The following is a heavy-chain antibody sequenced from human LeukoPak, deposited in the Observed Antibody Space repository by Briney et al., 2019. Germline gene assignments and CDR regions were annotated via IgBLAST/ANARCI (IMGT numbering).Heavy chain of an antibody. V-gene: IGHV1-8*03. Sequence: GASVKVSCKASGYTFTSYDINWVRQATGQGLEWMGWMNPNSGNTGYAQKFQGRVTITRNTSISTAYMELSSLRSEDTAVYYCARGPGYSGYDKEAFDIWGQGTMVTVSS. CDR1: GYTFTSYD. D-gene: IGHD5-12*01. CDR3: ARGPGYSGYDKEAFDI. J-gene: IGHJ3*02. CDR2: MNPNSGNT.